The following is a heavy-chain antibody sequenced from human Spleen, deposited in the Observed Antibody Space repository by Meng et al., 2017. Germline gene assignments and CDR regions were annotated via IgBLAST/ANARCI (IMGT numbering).Heavy chain of an antibody. Sequence: SLKISCAASGFTFDDYAMHWVRQAPGKGLEWVSGISWNSGSIGYADSVKGRFTISRDNAKISLYLQMNSLRAEDTAIYYCGRSGYSSSWYFDYWGQGALVTVSS. J-gene: IGHJ4*02. D-gene: IGHD6-13*01. V-gene: IGHV3-9*01. CDR2: ISWNSGSI. CDR1: GFTFDDYA. CDR3: GRSGYSSSWYFDY.